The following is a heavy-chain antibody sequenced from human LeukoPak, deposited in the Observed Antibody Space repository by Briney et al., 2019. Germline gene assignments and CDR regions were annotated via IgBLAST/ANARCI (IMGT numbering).Heavy chain of an antibody. Sequence: GGSLRLSCAASGFTFSTYEMKWVRQAPGKGLEWVSYITGSGSPIYYADFVKGRFTISRDNAKNSLPLQMNSLRADDTAIYFCVTHSSSADYWGQGTLVTVSS. CDR2: ITGSGSPI. D-gene: IGHD6-6*01. CDR1: GFTFSTYE. CDR3: VTHSSSADY. V-gene: IGHV3-48*03. J-gene: IGHJ4*02.